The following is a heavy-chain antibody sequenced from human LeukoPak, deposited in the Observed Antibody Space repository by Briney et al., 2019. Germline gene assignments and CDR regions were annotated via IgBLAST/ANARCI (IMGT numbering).Heavy chain of an antibody. Sequence: GASVKVSCKASGYTFTSYGISCVRQTPGQGLEWMGCISASNGNPNYAHKLQGRVTMTTDTSTSTAYMELRSLRSDDTAVDYCASSPRGIVGAPQLGFDYWGQGTLVTVSS. CDR1: GYTFTSYG. V-gene: IGHV1-18*01. J-gene: IGHJ4*02. CDR2: ISASNGNP. CDR3: ASSPRGIVGAPQLGFDY. D-gene: IGHD1-26*01.